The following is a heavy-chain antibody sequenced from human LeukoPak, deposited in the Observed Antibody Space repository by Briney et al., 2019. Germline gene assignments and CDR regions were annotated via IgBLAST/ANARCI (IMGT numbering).Heavy chain of an antibody. V-gene: IGHV4-34*01. CDR1: GGSFSGYY. J-gene: IGHJ4*02. CDR2: INHSGST. CDR3: ARRTNVGDSSGYYYYDYFDY. D-gene: IGHD3-22*01. Sequence: SETLSLTCAVYGGSFSGYYWSWIRQPPGKGLEWIGEINHSGSTYYNPSLKSRVTISVDTSKNQFSLKLSSVTAADTAVYYCARRTNVGDSSGYYYYDYFDYWGQGTLVTVSS.